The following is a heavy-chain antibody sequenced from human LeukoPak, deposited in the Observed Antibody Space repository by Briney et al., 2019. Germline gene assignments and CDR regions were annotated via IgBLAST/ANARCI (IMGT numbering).Heavy chain of an antibody. J-gene: IGHJ3*02. Sequence: GRSLRLSCVASGFTFSSYDMHWVRQAPGKGLEWVAVISYDGINKYYADSVKGRFTISRDNAKDTLYLQMNSLRTEDTAVYYCARPETQYSSGLDGFDIWGQGTMVTVSS. CDR3: ARPETQYSSGLDGFDI. V-gene: IGHV3-30*03. CDR1: GFTFSSYD. CDR2: ISYDGINK. D-gene: IGHD6-19*01.